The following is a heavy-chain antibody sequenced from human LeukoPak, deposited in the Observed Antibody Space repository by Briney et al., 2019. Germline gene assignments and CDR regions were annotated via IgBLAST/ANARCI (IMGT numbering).Heavy chain of an antibody. J-gene: IGHJ5*02. CDR2: ITIDGTTT. D-gene: IGHD3-9*01. CDR1: GLSFSNYW. V-gene: IGHV3-74*01. Sequence: GGSLRLSCVGSGLSFSNYWMHWVRQVPGKGLVWVSYITIDGTTTGYADFVKDRFTISRDNLKNTVYLQMNGLTADDTALYYCATWGLGTGSAPWGQGTLVTVSS. CDR3: ATWGLGTGSAP.